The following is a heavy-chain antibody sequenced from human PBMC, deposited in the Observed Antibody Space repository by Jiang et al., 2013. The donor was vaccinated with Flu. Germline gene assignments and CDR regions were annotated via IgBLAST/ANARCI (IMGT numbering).Heavy chain of an antibody. CDR3: ASLNYYYDSSGYPIRWFDS. Sequence: GKGLDWVSIIYSVGSTYYADSVKGRFTISRDNSKNTLYLQMNSLRAEDTAVYYCASLNYYYDSSGYPIRWFDSWGQGTLVTVSS. V-gene: IGHV3-53*01. D-gene: IGHD3-22*01. J-gene: IGHJ5*01. CDR2: IYSVGST.